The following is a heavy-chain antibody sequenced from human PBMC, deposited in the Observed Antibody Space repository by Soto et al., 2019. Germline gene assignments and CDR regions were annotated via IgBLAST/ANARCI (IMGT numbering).Heavy chain of an antibody. CDR2: ISAYNGNT. Sequence: ASVKVSCKASGYTFTSYGISWVRQAPGQGLEWMGWISAYNGNTNYAQKLQGRVTMTTDTSTSTAYMELRSLRSDDTAVYYCARSDPMIVACYFDYSGQGTLVTVSS. D-gene: IGHD3-22*01. CDR3: ARSDPMIVACYFDY. V-gene: IGHV1-18*01. J-gene: IGHJ4*02. CDR1: GYTFTSYG.